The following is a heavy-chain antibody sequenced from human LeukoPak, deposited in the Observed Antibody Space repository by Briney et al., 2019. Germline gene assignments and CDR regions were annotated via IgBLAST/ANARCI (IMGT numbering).Heavy chain of an antibody. D-gene: IGHD5-24*01. J-gene: IGHJ4*02. CDR1: GYTFTSYY. Sequence: ASVKVSCKASGYTFTSYYMHWVRQAPGQGLEWMGIINPSGGSTSYAQKFQGRVTMTRDMSTSTVYMELSSLRSEDTAVYYCAREPRWLQLRSYFDYWGQGTLVTVSS. CDR2: INPSGGST. CDR3: AREPRWLQLRSYFDY. V-gene: IGHV1-46*01.